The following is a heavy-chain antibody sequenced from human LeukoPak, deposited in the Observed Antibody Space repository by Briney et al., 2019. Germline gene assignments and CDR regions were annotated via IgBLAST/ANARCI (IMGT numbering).Heavy chain of an antibody. J-gene: IGHJ4*02. V-gene: IGHV3-53*01. CDR3: ARGPQKYYYDSSGYYHTDFDY. CDR1: GFTVSSNF. D-gene: IGHD3-22*01. Sequence: GGSLRLSCAASGFTVSSNFMSWVRQAPGKGLEWVSGIYSGGTTYYADSVKGRFTISRDNSKNTLSLQMDNLRAEDTAVYYCARGPQKYYYDSSGYYHTDFDYWGQGTLVTVSS. CDR2: IYSGGTT.